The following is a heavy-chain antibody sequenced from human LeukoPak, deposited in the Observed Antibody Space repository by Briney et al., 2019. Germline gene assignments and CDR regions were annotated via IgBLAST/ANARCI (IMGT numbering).Heavy chain of an antibody. CDR3: ARGTVDTAMVPDF. CDR1: GGSISSGGYY. J-gene: IGHJ4*02. CDR2: IYSSGRI. D-gene: IGHD5-18*01. Sequence: SETLSLTCTVSGGSISSGGYYWNWIRQHPGTGLEWIGYIYSSGRIYYNPSLKSRITISVDTSNNQFSLKLSSVTAADTAVYYCARGTVDTAMVPDFWGQGTLVTVSS. V-gene: IGHV4-31*03.